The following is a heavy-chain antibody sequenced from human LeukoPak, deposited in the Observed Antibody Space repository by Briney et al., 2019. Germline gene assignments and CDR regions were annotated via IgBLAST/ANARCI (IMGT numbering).Heavy chain of an antibody. V-gene: IGHV3-23*01. CDR1: GFTFRSYA. CDR2: ISCTGGST. D-gene: IGHD1-26*01. Sequence: GGSLRLSCAGSGFTFRSYAISWVRQAPGKGLEWVSAISCTGGSTDYTDSVKGRFTISRDNSKNTLYLQMNSLRAEDTAIYYCAKGADSTWDQYYYYAMDVWGQGTTVTVSS. CDR3: AKGADSTWDQYYYYAMDV. J-gene: IGHJ6*02.